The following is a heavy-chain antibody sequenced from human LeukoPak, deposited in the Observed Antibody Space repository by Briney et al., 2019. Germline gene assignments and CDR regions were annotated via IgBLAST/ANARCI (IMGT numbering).Heavy chain of an antibody. D-gene: IGHD4-23*01. J-gene: IGHJ6*03. CDR2: IYYSGST. V-gene: IGHV4-61*05. Sequence: TETLSLTCTVSGGSISSSSYYWGWIRQPPGKGLEWIGYIYYSGSTNYNPSLKSRVTISVDTSKNQFSLKLSSVTAADTAVYYCASSLRWYYYYMDVWGKGTTVTVSS. CDR1: GGSISSSSYY. CDR3: ASSLRWYYYYMDV.